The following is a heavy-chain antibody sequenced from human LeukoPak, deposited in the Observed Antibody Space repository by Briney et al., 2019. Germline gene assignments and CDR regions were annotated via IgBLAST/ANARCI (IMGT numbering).Heavy chain of an antibody. Sequence: SETLSLTCAVYGGSFSGYYWSWIRQPPGKGLEWIGEINHSGSTNYNPSLKSRVTISVDTSKNQFSLKLSSVTAADTAVYYRARRSQAARKPLDYWGQGTLVTVSS. CDR1: GGSFSGYY. CDR2: INHSGST. J-gene: IGHJ4*02. D-gene: IGHD6-6*01. CDR3: ARRSQAARKPLDY. V-gene: IGHV4-34*01.